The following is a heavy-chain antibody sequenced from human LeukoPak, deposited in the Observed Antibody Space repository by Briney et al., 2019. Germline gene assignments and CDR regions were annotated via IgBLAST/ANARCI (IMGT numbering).Heavy chain of an antibody. J-gene: IGHJ6*03. CDR1: GFTFSNYW. D-gene: IGHD3-3*01. Sequence: GGSLRLSCAAPGFTFSNYWMTWVRQAPGKGLEWVADIKQDGSEKLYVKSVRGRFTISRDNAKMSLFLQMNSLRAEDTAVYYCARDNGVVHGVYYMDVWGKGTTVTVS. CDR3: ARDNGVVHGVYYMDV. V-gene: IGHV3-7*01. CDR2: IKQDGSEK.